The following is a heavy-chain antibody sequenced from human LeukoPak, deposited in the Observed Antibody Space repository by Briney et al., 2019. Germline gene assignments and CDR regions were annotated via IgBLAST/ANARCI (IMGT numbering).Heavy chain of an antibody. Sequence: EPSETLSLTCAVYGGSFSGYYWSWIRQPPGKGLEWIGEINHSGSTNYNPSLKSRVTISVDTSKNQFSLKLSSVTAADTAVYYCARDRGLYSSSYYFDYWGQGTLVTVSS. CDR3: ARDRGLYSSSYYFDY. D-gene: IGHD6-6*01. J-gene: IGHJ4*02. CDR2: INHSGST. CDR1: GGSFSGYY. V-gene: IGHV4-34*01.